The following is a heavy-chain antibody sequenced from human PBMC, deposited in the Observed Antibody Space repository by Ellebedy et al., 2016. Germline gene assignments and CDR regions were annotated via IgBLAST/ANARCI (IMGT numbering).Heavy chain of an antibody. V-gene: IGHV3-21*01. J-gene: IGHJ4*02. CDR3: ARSYCDGDCHRYFDY. CDR2: ISSSSDYI. D-gene: IGHD2-21*02. Sequence: GESLKISCAASGFTFSSYSMNWVRQAPGKGLEWVSSISSSSDYIYYADSVKRRFTISRDNAKNSLHLQVSSLKAEDTAVYYCARSYCDGDCHRYFDYWGQGTLVTVSS. CDR1: GFTFSSYS.